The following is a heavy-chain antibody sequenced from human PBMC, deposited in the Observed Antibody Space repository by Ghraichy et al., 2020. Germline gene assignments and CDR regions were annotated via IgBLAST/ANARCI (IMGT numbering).Heavy chain of an antibody. CDR1: GFILSKYA. CDR3: AIDSSFTADYYCDY. D-gene: IGHD5-18*01. V-gene: IGHV3-30*04. J-gene: IGHJ4*01. Sequence: GGSLRLSCAASGFILSKYAMHWVRQAPGKGLEWVAVISYDGKNKHYADSVKGRFTISRDNSKNTLYLQMNSLRAEDTAVYYCAIDSSFTADYYCDYWGHGTLVTVSS. CDR2: ISYDGKNK.